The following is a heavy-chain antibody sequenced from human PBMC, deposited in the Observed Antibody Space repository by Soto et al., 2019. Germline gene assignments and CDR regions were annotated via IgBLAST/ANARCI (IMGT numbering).Heavy chain of an antibody. Sequence: SETLSLTCAVYGGSFSGYYWSWIRQPPGKGLEWIGETNHSGSTNYNPSLKSRVTISVDTSKNQFSLKLSSVTAADTAVYYCARQWAARTNWFDPWGQGTLVTVSS. CDR2: TNHSGST. CDR1: GGSFSGYY. CDR3: ARQWAARTNWFDP. J-gene: IGHJ5*02. D-gene: IGHD6-6*01. V-gene: IGHV4-34*01.